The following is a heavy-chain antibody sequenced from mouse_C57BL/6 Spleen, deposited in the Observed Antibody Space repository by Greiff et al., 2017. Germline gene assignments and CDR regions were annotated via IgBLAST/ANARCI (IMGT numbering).Heavy chain of an antibody. CDR2: ISSGSSTI. CDR1: GFTFSDYG. V-gene: IGHV5-17*01. J-gene: IGHJ4*01. Sequence: EVQRVESGGGLVKPGGSLKLSCAASGFTFSDYGMHWVRQAPEKGLEWVAYISSGSSTIYYADTVKGRFTISRDNAKNTLFLQMTSLRSEDTAMYYCARRETYYTNYGAMDYWGQGTSVTVSS. D-gene: IGHD2-5*01. CDR3: ARRETYYTNYGAMDY.